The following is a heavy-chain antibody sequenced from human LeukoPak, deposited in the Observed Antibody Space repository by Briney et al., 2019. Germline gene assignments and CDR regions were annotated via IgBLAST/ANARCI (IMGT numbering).Heavy chain of an antibody. Sequence: GGSLRLSCAASGFTFDDYGMSWVRQAPGKGLEWVSGINWNGGSTGYADSVKGRFTISRDNAKNSLYLQMNSLRAEDTALYHCARVLGSSWDQYYYYGMDVWGQGTTATVSS. D-gene: IGHD6-13*01. CDR3: ARVLGSSWDQYYYYGMDV. CDR1: GFTFDDYG. V-gene: IGHV3-20*01. J-gene: IGHJ6*02. CDR2: INWNGGST.